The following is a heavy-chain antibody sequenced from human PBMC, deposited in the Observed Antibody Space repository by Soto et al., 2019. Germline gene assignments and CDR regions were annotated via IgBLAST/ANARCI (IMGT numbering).Heavy chain of an antibody. Sequence: EVQLVESGGGLVQPGGSLRLSCAASGFTLSTYDMHWVRQATGKGLEWVAGLSYAGDTYYPGSVKGRFPVSGESAKNSLYLQMNSLTAGDTAVYYCANGPHSGSGYYYMDVLGKGSTVTVAS. J-gene: IGHJ6*03. V-gene: IGHV3-13*01. CDR2: LSYAGDT. CDR3: ANGPHSGSGYYYMDV. D-gene: IGHD3-10*01. CDR1: GFTLSTYD.